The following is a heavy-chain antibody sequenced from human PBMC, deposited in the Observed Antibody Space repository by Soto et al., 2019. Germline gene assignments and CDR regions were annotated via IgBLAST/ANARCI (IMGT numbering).Heavy chain of an antibody. D-gene: IGHD2-21*01. CDR2: INPKSGAT. Sequence: QVQLVQSGAEVKKPGASLKVSCKASGYTFTDYGMHWVRQAPGQGLQWMGWINPKSGATDYAQKFQGRITMTREKASNTVSREQSGLTAYDEADDPGVDYSAKYYCGGDDYFQYVLDVWGQGTTVTVSS. CDR1: GYTFTDYG. J-gene: IGHJ6*02. V-gene: IGHV1-2*02. CDR3: VDYSAKYYCGGDDYFQYVLDV.